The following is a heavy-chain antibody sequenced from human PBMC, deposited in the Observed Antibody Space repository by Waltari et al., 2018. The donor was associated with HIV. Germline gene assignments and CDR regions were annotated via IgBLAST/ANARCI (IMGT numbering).Heavy chain of an antibody. J-gene: IGHJ4*02. Sequence: QVQLVESGGGVVQPGRSLRLSCEASGFTFSNYAIHWVRQAPGKGLEWVAIISYDVSNKYYGDSVKGRFTISRDDSKNTLYLQMNTLRPEDTAVYYCARGRASSWSAYQYWGQGTLVTVSS. CDR3: ARGRASSWSAYQY. CDR2: ISYDVSNK. D-gene: IGHD3-3*01. CDR1: GFTFSNYA. V-gene: IGHV3-30*04.